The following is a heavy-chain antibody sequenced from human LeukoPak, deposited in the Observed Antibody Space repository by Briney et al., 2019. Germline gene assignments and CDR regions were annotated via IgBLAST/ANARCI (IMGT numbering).Heavy chain of an antibody. CDR3: ARDVLLWFGELSRGVYFDY. CDR1: GGTFSSYA. CDR2: IIPIFGTA. Sequence: PAASVKVSCKASGGTFSSYAISWVRQAPGQGLEWMGGIIPIFGTANYAQKFQGRVTITADKSTSTAYMELSSLRSEDTAVYYCARDVLLWFGELSRGVYFDYWGQGTLVTVSS. J-gene: IGHJ4*02. V-gene: IGHV1-69*06. D-gene: IGHD3-10*01.